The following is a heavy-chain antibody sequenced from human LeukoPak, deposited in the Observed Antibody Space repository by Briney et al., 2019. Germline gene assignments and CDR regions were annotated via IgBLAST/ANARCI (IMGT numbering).Heavy chain of an antibody. Sequence: ASVKLSFTASGYTFTVYYIHWVRQAPGQGLEWMGCINPNSGGTNYAQKFQGRVTMTRDTSVNTAYVELTSLESDDTAVYYCARFCPYSDSSGGSYWGQGTLVTVSS. CDR3: ARFCPYSDSSGGSY. CDR1: GYTFTVYY. D-gene: IGHD6-13*01. V-gene: IGHV1-2*02. J-gene: IGHJ4*02. CDR2: INPNSGGT.